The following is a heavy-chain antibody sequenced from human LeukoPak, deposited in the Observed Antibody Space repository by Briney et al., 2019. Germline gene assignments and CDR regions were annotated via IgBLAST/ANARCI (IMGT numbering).Heavy chain of an antibody. D-gene: IGHD5-24*01. Sequence: SETLSLTCAVYGGSFSRYYWSWIRQSPGKGLEWIAEIDHRGDTNYNPSVRSRVTIPVDTSKHQFSLHVKSLRDADKAVYYCAGGATISETGYFDFWGQGTLVTVSS. J-gene: IGHJ4*03. CDR3: AGGATISETGYFDF. CDR1: GGSFSRYY. CDR2: IDHRGDT. V-gene: IGHV4-34*01.